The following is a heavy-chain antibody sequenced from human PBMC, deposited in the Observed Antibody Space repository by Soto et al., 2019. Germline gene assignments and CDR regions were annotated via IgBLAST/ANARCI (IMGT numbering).Heavy chain of an antibody. CDR3: ARDFAYFDS. V-gene: IGHV4-61*01. CDR2: VYHTGRT. D-gene: IGHD3-3*01. Sequence: SETLSLTCTVSGGSFKSGSYSWSWIRQPPGKGLEWIGYVYHTGRTSYNPSLKSRVSISMDTSKNQFSQNLDSVTAAATAVYFCARDFAYFDSWGQGTLVTVSS. J-gene: IGHJ4*02. CDR1: GGSFKSGSYS.